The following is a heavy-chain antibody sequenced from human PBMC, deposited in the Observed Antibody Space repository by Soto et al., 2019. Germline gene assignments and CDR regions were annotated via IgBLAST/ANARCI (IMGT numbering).Heavy chain of an antibody. CDR3: AKDRNYYGSGSLFDY. D-gene: IGHD3-10*01. CDR1: GFTFSSYA. Sequence: PGGSLRLSCAASGFTFSSYAMSWVRQAPGKGLEWVSAISGSGGSTYYADSVKGRFTISRDNSKNTLYLQMNSLRAEDTAVYYCAKDRNYYGSGSLFDYWGQGTLVTVSS. CDR2: ISGSGGST. J-gene: IGHJ4*02. V-gene: IGHV3-23*01.